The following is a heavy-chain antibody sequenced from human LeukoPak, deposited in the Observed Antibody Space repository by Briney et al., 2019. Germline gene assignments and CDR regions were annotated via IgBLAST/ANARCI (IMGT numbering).Heavy chain of an antibody. CDR3: ARGYDILTGYYSPDY. D-gene: IGHD3-9*01. J-gene: IGHJ4*02. CDR1: GYTFTSYD. V-gene: IGHV1-8*01. CDR2: MNPNSGNT. Sequence: ASVKVSRKASGYTFTSYDINWVRQATGRGLEWMGWMNPNSGNTGYAQKFQGRVTMTRNTSISTAYMELSSLRSEDTAVYYCARGYDILTGYYSPDYWGQGTLVTVSS.